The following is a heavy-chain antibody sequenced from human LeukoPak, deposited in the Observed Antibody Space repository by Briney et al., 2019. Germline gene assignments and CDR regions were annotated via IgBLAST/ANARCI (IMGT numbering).Heavy chain of an antibody. D-gene: IGHD4-11*01. J-gene: IGHJ4*02. Sequence: GGSLRLSCAASGFTYSHHGMHWVRQAPGKGLGWVAVIWSDGTEKYYADSVKGRFTISRDNSKNTLYLEMNSLRGEDTAVYYCAKDAERGFDYSNSLEYWGLGTLVTVSS. CDR1: GFTYSHHG. V-gene: IGHV3-33*03. CDR2: IWSDGTEK. CDR3: AKDAERGFDYSNSLEY.